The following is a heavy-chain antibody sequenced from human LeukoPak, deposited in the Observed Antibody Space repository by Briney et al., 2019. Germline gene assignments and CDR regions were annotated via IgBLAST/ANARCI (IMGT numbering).Heavy chain of an antibody. D-gene: IGHD5-12*01. CDR3: AKYGGKGIEYYFDY. Sequence: PGGSLRLSCAASGFTFSSYAMSWVRQAPGKGLEWVPAISGSGGSTYYADSVKGRSTISRDNSKNTLYLQMNSLRAEDTAVYYCAKYGGKGIEYYFDYWGQGTLVTGSS. CDR1: GFTFSSYA. V-gene: IGHV3-23*01. CDR2: ISGSGGST. J-gene: IGHJ4*02.